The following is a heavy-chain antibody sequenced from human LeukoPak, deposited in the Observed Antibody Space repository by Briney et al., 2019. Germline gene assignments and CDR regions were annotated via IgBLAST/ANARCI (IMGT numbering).Heavy chain of an antibody. D-gene: IGHD6-6*01. CDR1: GFTFSSYA. J-gene: IGHJ4*02. Sequence: AGGSLRLSCAASGFTFSSYAMHWVRQAPGKGLEWVANINQDGSETYYVDSVKGRFTISRDNTKNSLYLQMNSLRAEDTAVYYCARMGSSSSSYWGQGTLVTVAS. CDR2: INQDGSET. CDR3: ARMGSSSSSY. V-gene: IGHV3-7*01.